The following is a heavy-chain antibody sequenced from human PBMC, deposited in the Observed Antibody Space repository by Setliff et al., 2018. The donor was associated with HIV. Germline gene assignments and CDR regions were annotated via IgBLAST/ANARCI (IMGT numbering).Heavy chain of an antibody. CDR2: INPNSGGT. D-gene: IGHD6-19*01. J-gene: IGHJ4*02. Sequence: GASVKVSCKASGYTFTGYYMHWVRQAPGQGLEWMGWINPNSGGTNYAQNFQDRVTMTRDTSISTAYMELSRLRSDDTAVYYCARTDIYSSGWLCGVWDYWGQGSLVTVSS. CDR3: ARTDIYSSGWLCGVWDY. V-gene: IGHV1-2*02. CDR1: GYTFTGYY.